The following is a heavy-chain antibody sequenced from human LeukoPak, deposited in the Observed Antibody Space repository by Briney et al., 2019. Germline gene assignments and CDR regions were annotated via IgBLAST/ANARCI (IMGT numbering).Heavy chain of an antibody. CDR3: ARTYSGQWLVPGDAFDI. V-gene: IGHV3-33*01. Sequence: PGGSLRLSCAASGFTFSSYGMHWVRQAPGKGLEWVAVIWYDGSNKYYADSVKGRFTISRDNSKNTLYLQMNSLRAEDTAEYYCARTYSGQWLVPGDAFDIWGQGTMVTVSS. J-gene: IGHJ3*02. CDR1: GFTFSSYG. D-gene: IGHD6-19*01. CDR2: IWYDGSNK.